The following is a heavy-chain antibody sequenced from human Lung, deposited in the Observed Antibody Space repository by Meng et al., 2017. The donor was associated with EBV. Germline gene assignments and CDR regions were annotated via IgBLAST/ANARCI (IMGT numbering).Heavy chain of an antibody. V-gene: IGHV3-23*04. J-gene: IGHJ4*02. Sequence: EVQLVESGGGLVQPGGSVRLSCVASGFTFSNYVMGWVRQAPGKGLEWVSPISGSGATKYYADSVKGRFTVSRDNSKNTLYLQLGSLRAEDTAVYYCARGRLYYAGGYSSWDGLDFWGQGTLVTVSS. CDR3: ARGRLYYAGGYSSWDGLDF. CDR2: ISGSGATK. D-gene: IGHD2-8*02. CDR1: GFTFSNYV.